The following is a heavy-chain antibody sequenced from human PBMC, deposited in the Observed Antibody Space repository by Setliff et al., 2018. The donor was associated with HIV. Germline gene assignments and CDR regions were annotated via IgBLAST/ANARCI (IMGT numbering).Heavy chain of an antibody. CDR3: ARRLGATVFYYFDY. CDR2: VSYSGST. J-gene: IGHJ4*02. D-gene: IGHD3-16*01. V-gene: IGHV4-59*11. CDR1: GGSISSHF. Sequence: SLTCTVSGGSISSHFWSWIRQPPGKGLEWIGTVSYSGSTNYNPSLKSRVTISVDTSENQFSLKLSSVTAADTAVYYCARRLGATVFYYFDYWGQGTLVTVSS.